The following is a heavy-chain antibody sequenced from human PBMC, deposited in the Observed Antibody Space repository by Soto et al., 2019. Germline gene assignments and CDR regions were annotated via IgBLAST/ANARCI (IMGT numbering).Heavy chain of an antibody. CDR3: ARGPGYCSSTSCYGPYYFDY. D-gene: IGHD2-2*01. J-gene: IGHJ4*02. Sequence: QVQLVQSGAEVNKPGSSVKVSCKASGGTFSSYPISWVRQAPGQGLEGMGGIIPIFGTANYAQKFQGRVTIPAEKSTIPAYMELSSLRSEDTAVYYCARGPGYCSSTSCYGPYYFDYWGQGTLVTVSS. CDR2: IIPIFGTA. CDR1: GGTFSSYP. V-gene: IGHV1-69*06.